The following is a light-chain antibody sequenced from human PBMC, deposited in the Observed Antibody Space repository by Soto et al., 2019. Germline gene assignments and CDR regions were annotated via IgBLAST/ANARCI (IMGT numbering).Light chain of an antibody. CDR2: DAS. Sequence: EIVITQCPATLSLSPGERPTISCRASETIDNTLAWYQRKPGQAPRILIYDASTRATGVPARFSGSGSGTDFTLTISSLQSEDFAVYYCQKRGNWPQFGQGTRLEIK. CDR3: QKRGNWPQ. J-gene: IGKJ5*01. V-gene: IGKV3-15*01. CDR1: ETIDNT.